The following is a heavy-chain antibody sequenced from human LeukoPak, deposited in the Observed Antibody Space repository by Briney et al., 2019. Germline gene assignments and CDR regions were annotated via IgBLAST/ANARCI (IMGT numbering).Heavy chain of an antibody. J-gene: IGHJ6*03. Sequence: KTSETLSLTCTVSGGSISSSSYYWGWIRQPPGKGLEWIGSIYYSGSTYYNPSLKSRVTISVDTSKNQFSLKLSSVTAADTAVYYCARSPFFGELQRYYYYYYMDVWGKGTTVTVSS. CDR3: ARSPFFGELQRYYYYYYMDV. D-gene: IGHD3-10*01. CDR2: IYYSGST. V-gene: IGHV4-39*07. CDR1: GGSISSSSYY.